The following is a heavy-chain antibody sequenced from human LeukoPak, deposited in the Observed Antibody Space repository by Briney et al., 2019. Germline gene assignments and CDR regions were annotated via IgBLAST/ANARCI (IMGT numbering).Heavy chain of an antibody. CDR1: GFTFSSYA. CDR3: ARKGYCSSTSCGYFDY. Sequence: GGSLRLSCAASGFTFSSYAMSWVRQAPGKGLEWVSAISSSGGSTYYADSVKGRFTISRDNSKNTLYLQMNSLRAEDTAVYYCARKGYCSSTSCGYFDYWGQGTLVTVSS. CDR2: ISSSGGST. V-gene: IGHV3-23*01. D-gene: IGHD2-2*01. J-gene: IGHJ4*02.